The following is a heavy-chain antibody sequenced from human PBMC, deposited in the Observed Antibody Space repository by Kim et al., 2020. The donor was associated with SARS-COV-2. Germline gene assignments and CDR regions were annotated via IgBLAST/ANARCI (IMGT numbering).Heavy chain of an antibody. CDR3: ARTNNYDFWSGYYSGDAFDI. CDR2: INAGNGNT. J-gene: IGHJ3*02. D-gene: IGHD3-3*01. V-gene: IGHV1-3*01. CDR1: GYTFTSYA. Sequence: ASVKVSCKASGYTFTSYAMHWVRQAPGQRLEWMGWINAGNGNTKYSQKFQGRVTITRDTSASTAYMELSSLRSEDTAVYYCARTNNYDFWSGYYSGDAFDIWGQGTMVTVSS.